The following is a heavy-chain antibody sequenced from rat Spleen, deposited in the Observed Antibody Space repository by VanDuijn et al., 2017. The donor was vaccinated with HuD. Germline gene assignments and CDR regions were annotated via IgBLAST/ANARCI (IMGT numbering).Heavy chain of an antibody. V-gene: IGHV5-19*01. CDR2: ISPSGGST. D-gene: IGHD1-2*01. J-gene: IGHJ1*01. Sequence: EVQLVESGGGLVQPGRSLKLSCAASGFTFSNYGMHWIRQAPTKGLEWFASISPSGGSTYYRDSVKGRFTISRDNAKSTLYLQMDSLRSEDTAPYYCATGEQLYWYFDFWGPGTMVTVSS. CDR1: GFTFSNYG. CDR3: ATGEQLYWYFDF.